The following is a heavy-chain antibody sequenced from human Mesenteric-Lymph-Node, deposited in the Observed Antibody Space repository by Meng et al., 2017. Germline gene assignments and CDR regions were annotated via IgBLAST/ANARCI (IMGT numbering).Heavy chain of an antibody. CDR2: INWNGGST. V-gene: IGHV3-20*04. CDR1: GFTFDDYG. CDR3: ARAGQGYSYGYTSLGAFDY. Sequence: GESLKISCAASGFTFDDYGMSWVRQAPGKGLEWVSGINWNGGSTGYADSVKGRFTISRDNAKNSLYLQMNSLRAEDTALYYCARAGQGYSYGYTSLGAFDYWGQGTRVTGAS. D-gene: IGHD5-18*01. J-gene: IGHJ4*02.